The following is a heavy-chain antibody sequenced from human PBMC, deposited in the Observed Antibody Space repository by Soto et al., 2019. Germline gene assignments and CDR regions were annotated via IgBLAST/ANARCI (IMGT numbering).Heavy chain of an antibody. CDR2: ISYDGSNK. Sequence: RGSLRLSCAASGFTFSSYAMHWVRQAPGKGLEWVAVISYDGSNKYYADSVKGRFTISRDNSKNTLYLQMNSLRAEDTAVYYCARDGPLGYFDYWGQGTLVTVSS. V-gene: IGHV3-30-3*01. J-gene: IGHJ4*02. CDR3: ARDGPLGYFDY. CDR1: GFTFSSYA.